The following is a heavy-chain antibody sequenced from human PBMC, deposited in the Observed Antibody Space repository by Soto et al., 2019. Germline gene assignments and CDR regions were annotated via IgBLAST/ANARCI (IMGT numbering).Heavy chain of an antibody. J-gene: IGHJ6*02. V-gene: IGHV3-74*01. CDR2: INSDGSST. D-gene: IGHD6-13*01. Sequence: GGSLRLSCAASGFTFSSYWMHWVRQAPGKGLVWVSRINSDGSSTSYADSVKGRFTISRDNAKNTLYLQMNSLRAEDTAVYYCPRVGQQQLPTFYYGMDVWGQGTKVTVSS. CDR1: GFTFSSYW. CDR3: PRVGQQQLPTFYYGMDV.